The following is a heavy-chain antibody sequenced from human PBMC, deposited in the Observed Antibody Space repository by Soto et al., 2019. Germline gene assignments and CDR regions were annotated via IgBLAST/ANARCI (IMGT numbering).Heavy chain of an antibody. CDR2: IYYSGST. V-gene: IGHV4-31*03. D-gene: IGHD3-22*01. CDR1: GGSISSGGYY. Sequence: SETLSLTCTVSGGSISSGGYYWSWIRQHPGKGLEWIGYIYYSGSTYYNPSLKSRVTISVDTSKNQFSLKLSSVTAADTAVYYCARDPRGYYYDSSGYYLDAFDIWGQGTMVTVS. J-gene: IGHJ3*02. CDR3: ARDPRGYYYDSSGYYLDAFDI.